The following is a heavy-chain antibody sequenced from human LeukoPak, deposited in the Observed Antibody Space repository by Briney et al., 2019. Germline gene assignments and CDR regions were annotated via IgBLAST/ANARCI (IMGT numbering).Heavy chain of an antibody. CDR3: ARGFSSGYSDSDAFDI. J-gene: IGHJ3*02. CDR2: IYYSGST. V-gene: IGHV4-59*01. Sequence: PSETLSLTCTVSGGSISSYYWSWIRQPPGKGLEWIGYIYYSGSTNYNPSLKSRVTISVDTSKNQFSLKLSSVTAADTAVYYCARGFSSGYSDSDAFDIWGQGIMVTVSS. CDR1: GGSISSYY. D-gene: IGHD3-22*01.